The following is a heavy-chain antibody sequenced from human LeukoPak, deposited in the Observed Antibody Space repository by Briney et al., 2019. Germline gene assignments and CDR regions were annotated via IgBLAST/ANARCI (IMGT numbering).Heavy chain of an antibody. J-gene: IGHJ5*02. D-gene: IGHD6-19*01. Sequence: SVKVSCKASGGTFSSYAISWVRQAPGQGLEWMGGIIPIFGTANYAQKFQGRVTITADESTSTAYMELSSLRSEDTAVYYCAKSGYSGGWYEFNWFDPWGQGTLVTVSS. CDR2: IIPIFGTA. CDR3: AKSGYSGGWYEFNWFDP. V-gene: IGHV1-69*13. CDR1: GGTFSSYA.